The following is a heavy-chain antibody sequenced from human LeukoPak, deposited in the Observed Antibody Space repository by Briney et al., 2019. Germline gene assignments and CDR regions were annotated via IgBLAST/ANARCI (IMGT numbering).Heavy chain of an antibody. CDR1: GFTFSSYW. CDR2: INHNGNVN. Sequence: GGSLRLSCAASGFTFSSYWMNWARQAPEKGLEWVASINHNGNVNYYVDSVKGRFTISRDNAKNSLYLQMSNLRAEDTAVYFCARGAGLDVWGPGATVTVSS. J-gene: IGHJ6*02. CDR3: ARGAGLDV. D-gene: IGHD3-16*01. V-gene: IGHV3-7*03.